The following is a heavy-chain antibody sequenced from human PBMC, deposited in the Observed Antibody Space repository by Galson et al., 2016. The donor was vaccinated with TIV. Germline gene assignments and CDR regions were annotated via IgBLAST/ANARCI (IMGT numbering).Heavy chain of an antibody. J-gene: IGHJ4*02. V-gene: IGHV1-69*06. CDR2: INPIFGTA. CDR1: GGTFSNFV. CDR3: ARGRGYYFGSGSSYFDY. D-gene: IGHD3-10*01. Sequence: SVKVSCKASGGTFSNFVISWMRQAPGQGLEWMGSINPIFGTANYAQKFQGRVTITADTSTSTIYMELSSLRSEDTAVYYCARGRGYYFGSGSSYFDYWGQGSLVTVSS.